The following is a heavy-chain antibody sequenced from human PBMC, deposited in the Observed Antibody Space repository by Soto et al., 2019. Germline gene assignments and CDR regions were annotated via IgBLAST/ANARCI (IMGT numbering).Heavy chain of an antibody. V-gene: IGHV3-23*01. CDR3: AKSPPTTVVTLGGFDY. CDR1: GFTFSSYA. D-gene: IGHD4-17*01. J-gene: IGHJ4*02. CDR2: ISGSGGST. Sequence: LRLSCAASGFTFSSYAMSWVRQATGKGLEWVSAISGSGGSTYYADSVKGRFTISRDNSKNTLYLQMNSLRAEDTAVYYCAKSPPTTVVTLGGFDYWVQGTLVTVSS.